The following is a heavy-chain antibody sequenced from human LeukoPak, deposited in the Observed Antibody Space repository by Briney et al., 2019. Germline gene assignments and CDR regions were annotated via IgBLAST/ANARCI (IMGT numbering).Heavy chain of an antibody. V-gene: IGHV1-2*02. D-gene: IGHD3-10*01. CDR2: INPNSGGP. CDR3: ARLWFGELFPWYFDY. J-gene: IGHJ4*02. Sequence: ASVKVSCKASGYTFTCYYMHWVRQAPGQGLEWMGWINPNSGGPNYAQKFQGRVTMTRDTSFSTAYMELSRLRSDDTAVYYCARLWFGELFPWYFDYWGQGTLVTVSS. CDR1: GYTFTCYY.